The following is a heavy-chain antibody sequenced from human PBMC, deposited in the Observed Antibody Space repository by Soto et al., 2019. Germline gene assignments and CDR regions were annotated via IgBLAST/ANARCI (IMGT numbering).Heavy chain of an antibody. CDR2: INPSGGST. CDR1: GYTFTSYY. V-gene: IGHV1-46*01. J-gene: IGHJ4*02. Sequence: QVQLVQSGAEVKKPGASVKVSCKASGYTFTSYYMHWVRQAPGQGLEWMGIINPSGGSTSYAQKFQCIVTMTRDTSTSTVYMGPSSLRSEDTAVYYCANGWDLWGEFDYWGQGTLVTVSS. CDR3: ANGWDLWGEFDY. D-gene: IGHD1-26*01.